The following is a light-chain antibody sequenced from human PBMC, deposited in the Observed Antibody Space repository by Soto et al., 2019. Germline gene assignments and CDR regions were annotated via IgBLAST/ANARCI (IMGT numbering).Light chain of an antibody. CDR3: QQTYNPPRT. V-gene: IGKV1-39*01. CDR2: AAS. Sequence: IQITHSPSSLSASVGDRVTITCRASETIASYVNWYQQRPGKAPKLLIYAASTLQSGVPSRFGGSGSGTDFTLTITSLQPEDFAAYFCQQTYNPPRTFGQGTKV. J-gene: IGKJ1*01. CDR1: ETIASY.